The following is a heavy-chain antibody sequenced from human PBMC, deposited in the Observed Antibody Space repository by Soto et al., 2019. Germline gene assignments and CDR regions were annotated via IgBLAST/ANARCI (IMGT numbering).Heavy chain of an antibody. CDR3: ARGYYYDSSGYYDY. Sequence: QVQLQESGPGLVKPSQTLSLTCTVSGGSISSGGYYWSWIRQHPGKGLEWIGYIYYSGSTYYNPSLKSRLTISVDTSKNQFSLKLSSVTAADTAVYYCARGYYYDSSGYYDYWGQGTLVTVSS. CDR2: IYYSGST. D-gene: IGHD3-22*01. CDR1: GGSISSGGYY. V-gene: IGHV4-31*03. J-gene: IGHJ4*02.